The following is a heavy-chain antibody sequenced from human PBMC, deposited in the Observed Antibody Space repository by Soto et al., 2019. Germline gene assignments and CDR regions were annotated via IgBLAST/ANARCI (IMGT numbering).Heavy chain of an antibody. CDR1: GFTFSSYA. V-gene: IGHV3-23*01. CDR2: ISGSGGST. Sequence: GGSLRLSCAASGFTFSSYAMSWVRQAPGKGLEWVSAISGSGGSTYYADSVKGRFTISRDNSKNTLYLQMNSLRAEDTAVYYCAKGVYCGGDCYYPPPYYFDYWGQGTLVTVSS. D-gene: IGHD2-21*02. J-gene: IGHJ4*02. CDR3: AKGVYCGGDCYYPPPYYFDY.